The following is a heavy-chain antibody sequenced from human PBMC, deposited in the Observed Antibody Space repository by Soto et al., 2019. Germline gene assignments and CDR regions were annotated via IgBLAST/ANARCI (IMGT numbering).Heavy chain of an antibody. D-gene: IGHD1-26*01. CDR3: ARDWMERSYFDY. CDR2: ISSSSSYT. J-gene: IGHJ4*02. V-gene: IGHV3-11*06. Sequence: GWSLRLSCASSVFTFSDYYMSWIRQAPGKGLEWVSYISSSSSYTNYADSVKGRFTISRDNAKNSLYLQMNSLRAEDTAVYYCARDWMERSYFDYWGQGTLVTVSS. CDR1: VFTFSDYY.